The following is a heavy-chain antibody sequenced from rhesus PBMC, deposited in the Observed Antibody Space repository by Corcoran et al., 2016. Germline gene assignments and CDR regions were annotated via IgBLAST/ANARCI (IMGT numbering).Heavy chain of an antibody. J-gene: IGHJ4*01. CDR3: ARGGSGWFDY. CDR1: GYPFTSYS. CDR2: INPSNGKI. D-gene: IGHD6-31*01. V-gene: IGHV1-200*01. Sequence: QAQLVQSGAAVKKPGASVKLSCKASGYPFTSYSISGVRQAPGQGLEWMGWINPSNGKIGYAQKFQGRVTMTRDTSTSTAYMELSSLRSEDTAVYYCARGGSGWFDYWGQGVLVTVSS.